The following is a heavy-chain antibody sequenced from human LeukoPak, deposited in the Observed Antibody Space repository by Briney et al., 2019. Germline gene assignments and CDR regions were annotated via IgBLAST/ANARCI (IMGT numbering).Heavy chain of an antibody. J-gene: IGHJ3*02. CDR2: ISSNGGST. CDR1: GFTFSSYA. Sequence: GGSLRLSCAASGFTFSSYAMHWVRQAPGKGLEYVSAISSNGGSTYYANSVKGRFTISRDNSKNTLCLQMGSLRAEDMAVYYCARVKNGLLDAFDIWGQGTMVTVSS. CDR3: ARVKNGLLDAFDI. D-gene: IGHD1-1*01. V-gene: IGHV3-64*01.